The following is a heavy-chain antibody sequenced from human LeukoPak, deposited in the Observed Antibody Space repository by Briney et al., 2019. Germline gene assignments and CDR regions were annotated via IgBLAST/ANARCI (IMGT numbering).Heavy chain of an antibody. CDR3: ARFQMYYDILTGRPRDAFDI. CDR1: GFTFSSYW. D-gene: IGHD3-9*01. Sequence: GGSLRLSCAASGFTFSSYWMSWVRQAPGKGLEWVANIKQDGSEKYYVDSVKGRFTISRDSAKNSLYLQMNSLRAEDTAVYYCARFQMYYDILTGRPRDAFDIWGQGTMVTVSS. V-gene: IGHV3-7*01. CDR2: IKQDGSEK. J-gene: IGHJ3*02.